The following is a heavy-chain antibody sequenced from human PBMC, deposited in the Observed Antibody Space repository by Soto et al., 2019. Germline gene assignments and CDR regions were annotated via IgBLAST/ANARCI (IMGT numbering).Heavy chain of an antibody. Sequence: GGSLRLSCAASGFTVSSNYMSWVRQAPGKGLEWVSVIYSGGSTYYADSVKGRFTISRDNSKNTLYLQMNSLRAEDTAVYYCARSEGWLVLDYWGQGTLVTVSS. CDR1: GFTVSSNY. D-gene: IGHD6-19*01. CDR2: IYSGGST. J-gene: IGHJ4*02. V-gene: IGHV3-53*01. CDR3: ARSEGWLVLDY.